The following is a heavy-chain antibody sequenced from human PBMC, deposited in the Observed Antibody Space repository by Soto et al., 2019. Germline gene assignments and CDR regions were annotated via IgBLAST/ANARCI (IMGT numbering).Heavy chain of an antibody. V-gene: IGHV3-74*01. CDR1: GCELSNSV. J-gene: IGHJ6*02. Sequence: GSLRVLCAASGCELSNSVMHWIRQVPGKGLVWVSHINSDGSSTGYADSVKGRFTASRDNARTTVYLQLDRLSVEDPAVDYCAKDWPYALDVWGQGTTVTVSS. CDR2: INSDGSST. CDR3: AKDWPYALDV.